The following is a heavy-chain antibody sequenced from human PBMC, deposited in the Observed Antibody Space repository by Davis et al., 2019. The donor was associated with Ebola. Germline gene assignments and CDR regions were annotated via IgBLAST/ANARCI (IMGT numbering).Heavy chain of an antibody. V-gene: IGHV4-34*01. J-gene: IGHJ3*02. Sequence: SETLSLTCAIYGESFSGHFWSWIRQPPGKGLEWIGEINHSGSTNYNPSLKSRVTISVDTSKNQFSLKLSSVTAADTAVYYCARVYCSGGSCYGYAFDIWGQGTMVTVSS. CDR2: INHSGST. CDR3: ARVYCSGGSCYGYAFDI. CDR1: GESFSGHF. D-gene: IGHD2-15*01.